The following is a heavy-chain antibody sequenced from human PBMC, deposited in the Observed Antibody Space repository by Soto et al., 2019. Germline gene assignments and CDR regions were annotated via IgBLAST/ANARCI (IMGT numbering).Heavy chain of an antibody. J-gene: IGHJ5*02. CDR2: ISAYNGNT. D-gene: IGHD3-22*01. Sequence: GASVKVSCKASGYTFTSYVISWVRQAPGQGLEWMGWISAYNGNTNYAQKLQGRVTMTTDTSTSTAYMELRSLRSDDTAVYYCARGENSDSSGYWGFDPWGQGTLVTVSS. CDR1: GYTFTSYV. CDR3: ARGENSDSSGYWGFDP. V-gene: IGHV1-18*01.